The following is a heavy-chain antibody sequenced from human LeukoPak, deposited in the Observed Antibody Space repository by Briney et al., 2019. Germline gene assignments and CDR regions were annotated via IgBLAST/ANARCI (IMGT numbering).Heavy chain of an antibody. CDR2: IRSKPYGGTT. J-gene: IGHJ4*02. CDR3: ARGGVYCSSVSCSVDY. D-gene: IGHD2-2*01. CDR1: GSTFGDYA. V-gene: IGHV3-49*03. Sequence: PGGSLRLSCTASGSTFGDYAMSWFRQAPGKGLEWVGFIRSKPYGGTTENAASVKGRFTISRDDSKSIAYLQMNSLKTEDTAVYYCARGGVYCSSVSCSVDYWGQGILVTVSS.